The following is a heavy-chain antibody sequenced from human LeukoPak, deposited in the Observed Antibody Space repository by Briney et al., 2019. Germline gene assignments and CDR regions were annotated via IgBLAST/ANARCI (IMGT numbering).Heavy chain of an antibody. J-gene: IGHJ3*02. V-gene: IGHV3-23*05. CDR1: GFSFTTYG. Sequence: PGGSLRLSCAASGFSFTTYGMSWARQAPGRGLEWVSALNAAGRSSFYADSVKGRFTISRDNSKNTLYLQMNSLRAEDTAVYYCARVVEDSRGYFRLDAFDIWGQGTMVTVSS. D-gene: IGHD3-22*01. CDR2: LNAAGRSS. CDR3: ARVVEDSRGYFRLDAFDI.